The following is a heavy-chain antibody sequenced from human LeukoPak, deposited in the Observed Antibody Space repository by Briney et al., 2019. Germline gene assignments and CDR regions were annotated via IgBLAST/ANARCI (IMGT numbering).Heavy chain of an antibody. V-gene: IGHV3-20*04. Sequence: GGSLRLSCAASGFTFDDYGMSWVRQAPGKGLEWVSGINWNGGSTGYADSVKGRFTVSRDNAKNSLYLQMNSLRAEDTALYYCARGVYCSSTSCPILFDYWGQGTLVTVSS. J-gene: IGHJ4*02. CDR2: INWNGGST. CDR3: ARGVYCSSTSCPILFDY. D-gene: IGHD2-2*01. CDR1: GFTFDDYG.